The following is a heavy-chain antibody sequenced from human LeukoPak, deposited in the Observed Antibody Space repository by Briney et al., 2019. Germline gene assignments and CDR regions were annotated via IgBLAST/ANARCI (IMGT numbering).Heavy chain of an antibody. J-gene: IGHJ4*02. CDR2: IGTGSSDI. D-gene: IGHD2-15*01. CDR1: GFTFSTSG. Sequence: GGSLRLSCAGSGFTFSTSGMNWVRQAPGEGLELVSFIGTGSSDIYYADSVKGRFTISRDNAKDSLYLQMNSLRAEDTAVYYCARSVPRRGQVICNWGQGTLVTVSS. CDR3: ARSVPRRGQVICN. V-gene: IGHV3-21*04.